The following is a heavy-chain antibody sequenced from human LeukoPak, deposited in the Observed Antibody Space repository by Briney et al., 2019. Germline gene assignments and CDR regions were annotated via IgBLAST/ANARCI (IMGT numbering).Heavy chain of an antibody. D-gene: IGHD3-3*01. CDR3: ARATIFGYFDY. CDR2: INHSRST. V-gene: IGHV4-34*01. Sequence: PSETLSLTCAVYGGSFSGYYWSWIRQPPGKGLEWIGEINHSRSTNYNPSLKSRVTVSVDTSKNQFSLKLSSVTAADTAVYYCARATIFGYFDYWGQGTLVTVSS. J-gene: IGHJ4*02. CDR1: GGSFSGYY.